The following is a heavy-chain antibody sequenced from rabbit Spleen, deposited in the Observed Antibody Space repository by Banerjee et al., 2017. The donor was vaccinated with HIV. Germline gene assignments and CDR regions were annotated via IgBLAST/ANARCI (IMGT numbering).Heavy chain of an antibody. D-gene: IGHD2-1*01. Sequence: QSLEESGGDLVKPGASLTLTCKASGFSFNRYYMSWVRQAPGKGLEWIATIVTGSSGKLWYADWARGRFTISKTSSTTVTLQMTSLTVADTATYFCARDGGDGDWDLWGPGTLVTVS. CDR2: IVTGSSGKL. CDR1: GFSFNRYY. CDR3: ARDGGDGDWDL. J-gene: IGHJ6*01. V-gene: IGHV1S40*01.